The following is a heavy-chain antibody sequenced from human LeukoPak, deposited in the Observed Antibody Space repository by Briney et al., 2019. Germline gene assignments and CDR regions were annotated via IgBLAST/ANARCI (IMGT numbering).Heavy chain of an antibody. CDR1: GGSISSSTYY. CDR3: ARQGSGGRALDI. Sequence: SETLSLTCSVSGGSISSSTYYWGWIRQPPGKGLEWIGSIYYSGSVNYNPSLKTRVTISADTSKNQLSLKLTSVTAADTALYYCARQGSGGRALDIWGQGTTVTVSS. J-gene: IGHJ3*02. CDR2: IYYSGSV. V-gene: IGHV4-39*01.